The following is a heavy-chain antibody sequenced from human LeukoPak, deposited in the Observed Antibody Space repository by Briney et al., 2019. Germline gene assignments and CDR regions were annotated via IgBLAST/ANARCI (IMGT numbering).Heavy chain of an antibody. D-gene: IGHD6-19*01. CDR1: GFTVSSNY. Sequence: PGGSLRLSCAASGFTVSSNYMSWVRQAPGKGLEWVSVIYSGGSTYYADSVKGRFTISRDNSKNTLYLQMNSLRAEDTAVYYCAREGSSGRLSGVFDYWGQGTLVTVSS. V-gene: IGHV3-66*01. CDR3: AREGSSGRLSGVFDY. J-gene: IGHJ4*02. CDR2: IYSGGST.